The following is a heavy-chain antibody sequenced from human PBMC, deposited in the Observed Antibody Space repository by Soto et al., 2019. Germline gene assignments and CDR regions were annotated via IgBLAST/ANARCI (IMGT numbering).Heavy chain of an antibody. CDR3: ARGLISGSHYSGGWYYFDS. D-gene: IGHD1-26*01. Sequence: SETLSLTCTVSGGSLTSYIWTWIRQTPGKGLQWIGQINYSGSANYNPSLKSRVTISVHTSSSQFSLELSSVTAADTAVYYCARGLISGSHYSGGWYYFDSWGQGTQVTVSS. CDR2: INYSGSA. J-gene: IGHJ4*02. V-gene: IGHV4-34*01. CDR1: GGSLTSYI.